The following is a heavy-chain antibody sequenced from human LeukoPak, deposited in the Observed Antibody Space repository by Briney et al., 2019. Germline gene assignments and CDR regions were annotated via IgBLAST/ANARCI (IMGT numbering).Heavy chain of an antibody. V-gene: IGHV1-69*06. J-gene: IGHJ4*02. Sequence: SVKVSCKASGGTFSSYAISWVRQAPGQGLEWMGRIIPIFGTANYAQKFQGRVTITADKSTSTAYMGLSSLRSEDTAVYYCARIPSGGRHQDYWGQGTLVTVSS. D-gene: IGHD2-15*01. CDR3: ARIPSGGRHQDY. CDR2: IIPIFGTA. CDR1: GGTFSSYA.